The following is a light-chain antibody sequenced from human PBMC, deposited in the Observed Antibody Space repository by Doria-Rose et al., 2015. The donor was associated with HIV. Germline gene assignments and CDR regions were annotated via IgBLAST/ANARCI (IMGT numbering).Light chain of an antibody. Sequence: TQSPGTLSLSPGERATLSCRASQRVKSSYLAWYQQKPGQAPRLLIYDASSRATGITDRFSGSGYGTDFTLTISRLEPEDVAVYYCQQYGTSRGTFGQGTRLEIK. J-gene: IGKJ5*01. CDR2: DAS. CDR3: QQYGTSRGT. CDR1: QRVKSSY. V-gene: IGKV3-20*01.